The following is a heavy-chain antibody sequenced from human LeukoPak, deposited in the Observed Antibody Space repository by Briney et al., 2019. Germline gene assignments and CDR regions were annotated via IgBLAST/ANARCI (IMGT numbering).Heavy chain of an antibody. Sequence: GGSLRLSCAASGFTFSSYEMNWVRQAPGKGLEWVSSISSTSSYIYYADSVKGRFTISRDNAKNSLYLQMNSLRADDTAVYYCARGQSRYFDWYLGFFDYWGQGTLVTVSS. CDR1: GFTFSSYE. CDR2: ISSTSSYI. D-gene: IGHD3-9*01. CDR3: ARGQSRYFDWYLGFFDY. V-gene: IGHV3-21*01. J-gene: IGHJ4*02.